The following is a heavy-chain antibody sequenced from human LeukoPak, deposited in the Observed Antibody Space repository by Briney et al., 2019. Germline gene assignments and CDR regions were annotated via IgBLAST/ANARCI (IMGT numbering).Heavy chain of an antibody. CDR1: GFIFSHHG. D-gene: IGHD4-11*01. J-gene: IGHJ4*02. V-gene: IGHV3-33*01. CDR2: IWSDATNR. Sequence: PGGSLRLSCAASGFIFSHHGMHWVRQAPGKGLEWVAVIWSDATNRFYAESVKGRFTISRDNSQNTVFLQMNSLRVKDTAIYYCARDAQRGFDYSNSLKNWGQGTLVTVSS. CDR3: ARDAQRGFDYSNSLKN.